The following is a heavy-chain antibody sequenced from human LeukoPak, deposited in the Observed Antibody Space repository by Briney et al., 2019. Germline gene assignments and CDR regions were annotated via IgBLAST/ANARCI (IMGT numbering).Heavy chain of an antibody. D-gene: IGHD3-10*01. Sequence: GGSLRLSCAASGFAVSSNYMSWVRQAPGKGLEWVSVIYSGGSTYYADSVKGRFTISRDNSKNTLYLQMNSLRAEDTAVYFCARVTFGGYYFDYWGQGTLVTVSS. V-gene: IGHV3-53*01. CDR3: ARVTFGGYYFDY. J-gene: IGHJ4*02. CDR2: IYSGGST. CDR1: GFAVSSNY.